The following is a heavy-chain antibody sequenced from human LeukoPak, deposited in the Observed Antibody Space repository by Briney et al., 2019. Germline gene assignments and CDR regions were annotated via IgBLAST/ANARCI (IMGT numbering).Heavy chain of an antibody. Sequence: GGSLRPSCAASGFTVSSNYMSWVRQAPGKGLEWVSVIYSDGRTYYADSVKGRFTISRDNSKNTLYLQMNSLRAEDTAVYYCARAPGGTQASSGYFGYWGQGTLVTVSS. V-gene: IGHV3-53*01. J-gene: IGHJ4*01. CDR1: GFTVSSNY. CDR3: ARAPGGTQASSGYFGY. CDR2: IYSDGRT. D-gene: IGHD3-22*01.